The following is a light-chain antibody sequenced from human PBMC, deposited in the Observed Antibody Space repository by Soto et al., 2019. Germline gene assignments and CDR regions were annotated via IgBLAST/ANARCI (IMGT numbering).Light chain of an antibody. Sequence: QSALTQPPSASGSPGQSVTISCTGTSSDVGGYNYVSWYQQYPGKAPKLMIYEVSNRPSGVPDRFSGSKSGNTASLTVSGLQAEDEADYYCSSFAGSAHVIFGGGTKVTVL. V-gene: IGLV2-8*01. CDR2: EVS. CDR3: SSFAGSAHVI. CDR1: SSDVGGYNY. J-gene: IGLJ2*01.